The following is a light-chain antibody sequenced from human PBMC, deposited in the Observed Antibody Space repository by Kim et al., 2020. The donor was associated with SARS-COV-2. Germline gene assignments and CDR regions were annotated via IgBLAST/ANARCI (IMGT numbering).Light chain of an antibody. Sequence: VSPGQTAKITCSGDSLSKKYSYWYQQKPGQAPIILIYKDTERPSGIPERFSGSRSGTTVTLSISRVQAEDEGDYYCQSADSSDTVIFGGGTQLTVL. CDR1: SLSKKY. CDR2: KDT. J-gene: IGLJ2*01. V-gene: IGLV3-25*03. CDR3: QSADSSDTVI.